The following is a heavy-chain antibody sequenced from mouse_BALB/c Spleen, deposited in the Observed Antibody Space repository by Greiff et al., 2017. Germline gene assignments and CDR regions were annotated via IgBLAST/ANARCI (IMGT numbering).Heavy chain of an antibody. CDR1: GFTFSSFG. CDR3: ARSFNYAGFAY. J-gene: IGHJ3*01. V-gene: IGHV5-17*02. D-gene: IGHD2-1*01. CDR2: ISSGSSTI. Sequence: EVMLVESGGGLVKPGGSLKLSCAASGFTFSSFGMHWVRQAPEKGLEWVAYISSGSSTIYYADTVKGRFTISRDNPKNSLFLQSTSLRSEDTALYYSARSFNYAGFAYWGQGTLVTVSA.